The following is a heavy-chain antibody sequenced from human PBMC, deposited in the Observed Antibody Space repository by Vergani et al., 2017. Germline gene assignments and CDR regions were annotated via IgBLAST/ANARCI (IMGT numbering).Heavy chain of an antibody. V-gene: IGHV3-23*01. J-gene: IGHJ6*02. CDR3: AKANPRNSXYDYLYYYHAMDV. D-gene: IGHD5-12*01. CDR2: ISGSGGST. CDR1: GFTFNHYA. Sequence: VQLFESGGDLVQPGGSLRLSCAASGFTFNHYAMNWVRQAPGKGLEWVSGISGSGGSTYYAGSVKGRFTISRDSSKNTLYLQMNSLSAGDTAVYYCAKANPRNSXYDYLYYYHAMDVWGQGTTVTVSS.